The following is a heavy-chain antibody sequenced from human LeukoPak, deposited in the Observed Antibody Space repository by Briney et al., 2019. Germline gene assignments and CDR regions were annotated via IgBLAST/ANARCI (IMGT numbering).Heavy chain of an antibody. CDR2: ISGSGGST. CDR3: AKEVRSGSYFGFNYYYYMDV. Sequence: PGGSLRLSCAASGFTFSSYAMSWVRQAPGRGLEWVSAISGSGGSTYYADSVKGRFTISRDNSKNTLYLQMNSLRAEDTAVYYCAKEVRSGSYFGFNYYYYMDVWGKGTTVTVSS. J-gene: IGHJ6*03. D-gene: IGHD1-26*01. V-gene: IGHV3-23*01. CDR1: GFTFSSYA.